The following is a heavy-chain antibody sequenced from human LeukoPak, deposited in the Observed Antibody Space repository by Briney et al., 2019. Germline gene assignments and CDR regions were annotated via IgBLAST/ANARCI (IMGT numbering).Heavy chain of an antibody. CDR1: GFTFSSYW. J-gene: IGHJ4*02. Sequence: GGSLRLSCAASGFTFSSYWMSWVRQAPGKGLEWVSSISSSSSYIYYADSVKGRFTISRDNAKNSLYLQMNSLRAEDTAVYYCARDPGGSYYLPRPFDYWGQGTLVTVSS. CDR3: ARDPGGSYYLPRPFDY. CDR2: ISSSSSYI. D-gene: IGHD1-26*01. V-gene: IGHV3-21*01.